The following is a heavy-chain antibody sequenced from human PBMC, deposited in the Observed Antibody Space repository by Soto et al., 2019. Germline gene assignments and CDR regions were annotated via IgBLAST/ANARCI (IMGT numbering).Heavy chain of an antibody. J-gene: IGHJ4*02. CDR3: ARYGYSSSWYDWEAGPSVSYYFDY. V-gene: IGHV4-61*01. D-gene: IGHD6-13*01. Sequence: QVQLQESGPGLVKPSETLSLTCTVSGGSVSSGSYYWSWIRQPPGKGLEWIGYIYYSGSTNYNPSLKSRVTISVDTSKNQFSLKLSSVTAADTAVYYCARYGYSSSWYDWEAGPSVSYYFDYWGQGTLVTVSS. CDR2: IYYSGST. CDR1: GGSVSSGSYY.